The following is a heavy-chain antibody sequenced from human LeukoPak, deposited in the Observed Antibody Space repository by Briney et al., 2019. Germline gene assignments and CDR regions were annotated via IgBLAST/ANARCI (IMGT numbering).Heavy chain of an antibody. V-gene: IGHV3-7*01. CDR1: GFTVSPHW. CDR2: MKQDGSEI. CDR3: ASLDTALLKGGY. D-gene: IGHD5-18*01. J-gene: IGHJ4*02. Sequence: GGSLRLSCAASGFTVSPHWMSWVRQAPGKGLEWVAMMKQDGSEIYYVDSVKGRFTISRDNAENSLYLQMNSLRAEDTALYYCASLDTALLKGGYWGQGTLVTVSS.